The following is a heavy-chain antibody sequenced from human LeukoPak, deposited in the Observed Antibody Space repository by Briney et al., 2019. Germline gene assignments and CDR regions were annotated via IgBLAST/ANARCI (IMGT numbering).Heavy chain of an antibody. Sequence: GESLKISCKGSGYRFSSYWIGWVRQMPGKGLEWMGIIYPGDSETRYSPSFQGQVTISADKSISTAYLQWSSLKAPDTAMYYCVRALGYCSSGSWYYYDYWGQGTLVTVSS. CDR3: VRALGYCSSGSWYYYDY. J-gene: IGHJ4*02. V-gene: IGHV5-51*01. D-gene: IGHD2-15*01. CDR2: IYPGDSET. CDR1: GYRFSSYW.